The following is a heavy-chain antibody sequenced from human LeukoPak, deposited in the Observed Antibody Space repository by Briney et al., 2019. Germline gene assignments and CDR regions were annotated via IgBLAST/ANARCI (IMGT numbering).Heavy chain of an antibody. J-gene: IGHJ4*02. Sequence: RGSLRLSCAASGFTFNSYGMHWVRQAPGKGLEWVAFIRYDGSNKYYADSVKGRFTISRDNSKNTLYLQMNSLRPEDTAVYYCAKNGSGWTNYWGQGTLVTVSS. CDR3: AKNGSGWTNY. CDR1: GFTFNSYG. CDR2: IRYDGSNK. D-gene: IGHD6-19*01. V-gene: IGHV3-30*02.